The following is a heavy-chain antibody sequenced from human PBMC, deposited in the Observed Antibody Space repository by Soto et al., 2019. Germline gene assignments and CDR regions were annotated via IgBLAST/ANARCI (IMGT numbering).Heavy chain of an antibody. J-gene: IGHJ4*02. CDR2: IYYSGRT. D-gene: IGHD1-1*01. CDR1: GGSINSDDYY. CDR3: ARDRGNSPDYFDD. V-gene: IGHV4-30-4*01. Sequence: QVQLQESGPGLVETSQTLSLTCTVSGGSINSDDYYWRWIRQPTGEGLEWIENIYYSGRTHYNPSLNSRVTISIDASKNQFSLRLTSVSAADTAVYYCARDRGNSPDYFDDWGQGTLVTVSS.